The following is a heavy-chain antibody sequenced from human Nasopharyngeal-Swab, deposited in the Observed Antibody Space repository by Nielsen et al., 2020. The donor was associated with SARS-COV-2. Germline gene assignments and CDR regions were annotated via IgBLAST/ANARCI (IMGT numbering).Heavy chain of an antibody. CDR1: GGSISSYY. Sequence: GSLRLSCTVSGGSISSYYWSWIRQPAGKGLEWIGRIYTSGSTNYNPSLKSRVTMSVDTSKNQFSLKLSSVTAADTAVYYCAREGLRVYAVDYYYGMDVWGQGTTVTVSS. D-gene: IGHD2-8*01. V-gene: IGHV4-4*07. CDR2: IYTSGST. J-gene: IGHJ6*02. CDR3: AREGLRVYAVDYYYGMDV.